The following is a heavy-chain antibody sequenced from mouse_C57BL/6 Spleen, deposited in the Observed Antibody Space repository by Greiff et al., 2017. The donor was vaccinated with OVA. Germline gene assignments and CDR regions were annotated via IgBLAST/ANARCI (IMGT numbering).Heavy chain of an antibody. Sequence: VQLQQPGAELVMPGASVKLSCKASGYTFTSYWMHWVKQRPGQGLEWIGEIDPSDSYTNYNQKFKGKSTLTVDKSSSTAYMQLSSLTSEDAAVYYCARSDSITTPGDYWGQGTTLTVSS. V-gene: IGHV1-69*01. CDR3: ARSDSITTPGDY. J-gene: IGHJ2*01. CDR1: GYTFTSYW. CDR2: IDPSDSYT. D-gene: IGHD1-1*01.